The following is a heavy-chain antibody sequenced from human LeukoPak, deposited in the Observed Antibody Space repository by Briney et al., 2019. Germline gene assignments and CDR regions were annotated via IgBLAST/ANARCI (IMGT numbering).Heavy chain of an antibody. D-gene: IGHD6-19*01. CDR3: ARDIAVSIAVAGTGIDY. V-gene: IGHV3-30*04. CDR2: ISYDGSNK. CDR1: GFTFSSYA. Sequence: GGSLRLSCAASGFTFSSYAMHWVRQAPGKGLEWVAVISYDGSNKYYADSVKGRFTISRGNSKNTLYLQMNSLRAEDTAVYYCARDIAVSIAVAGTGIDYWGQGTLVTVSS. J-gene: IGHJ4*02.